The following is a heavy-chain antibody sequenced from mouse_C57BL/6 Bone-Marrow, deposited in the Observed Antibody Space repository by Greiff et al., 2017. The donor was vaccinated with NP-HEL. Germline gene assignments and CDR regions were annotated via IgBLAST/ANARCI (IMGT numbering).Heavy chain of an antibody. Sequence: EVKLVESGPGLVKPSQSLSLTCSVTGYSITSGYYWNWIRQFPGNKLEWMGYISYDGSNNYNPSLKNRISITRDTSNNQFFLKLNSVTTEDTATYYCARDYYGSYFDYWGQGTTLTVSS. V-gene: IGHV3-6*01. CDR1: GYSITSGYY. CDR2: ISYDGSN. CDR3: ARDYYGSYFDY. D-gene: IGHD1-1*01. J-gene: IGHJ2*01.